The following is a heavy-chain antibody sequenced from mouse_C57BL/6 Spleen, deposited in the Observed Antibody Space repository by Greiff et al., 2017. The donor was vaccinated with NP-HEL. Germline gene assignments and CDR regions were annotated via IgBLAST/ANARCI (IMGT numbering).Heavy chain of an antibody. CDR2: INPSSGYT. J-gene: IGHJ4*01. CDR3: ARWYYAMDY. V-gene: IGHV1-7*01. CDR1: GYTFTSYW. Sequence: VQLQQSGAELAKPGASVKLSCKASGYTFTSYWMHWVKQRPGQGLEWIGYINPSSGYTKYHQKFKDKATLTAEKSASTAYMQLSSLTYEDSAVYYCARWYYAMDYWGQGTSVTVSS.